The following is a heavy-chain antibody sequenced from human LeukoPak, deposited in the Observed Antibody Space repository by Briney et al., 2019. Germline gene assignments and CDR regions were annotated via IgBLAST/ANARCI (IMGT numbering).Heavy chain of an antibody. V-gene: IGHV4-4*02. CDR3: ASGGDRSFDY. D-gene: IGHD3-10*01. Sequence: PSETLSLTCAVSGVSISSNLWWTWVRQPPGKGLEWIAEIHHSGSINYNPSLKSRVTISVDKAKNQFSLNLNSVTAADTAVYYCASGGDRSFDYWGQGTLVTVSS. CDR1: GVSISSNLW. CDR2: IHHSGSI. J-gene: IGHJ4*02.